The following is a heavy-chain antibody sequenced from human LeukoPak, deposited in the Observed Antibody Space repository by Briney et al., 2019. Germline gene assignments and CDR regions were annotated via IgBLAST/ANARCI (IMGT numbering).Heavy chain of an antibody. D-gene: IGHD3-9*01. J-gene: IGHJ4*02. V-gene: IGHV1-18*01. CDR2: ISGYNGNT. CDR3: ARGDHYDVLTGFQTPSHLSDY. CDR1: GYTFSSYG. Sequence: ASVKVSCKASGYTFSSYGISWVRQAPGQGLEWMGWISGYNGNTNYAQKFQGRVTMTRDTSISTAYMELSSLRSDDTAVYYCARGDHYDVLTGFQTPSHLSDYWGQGTLVTVSS.